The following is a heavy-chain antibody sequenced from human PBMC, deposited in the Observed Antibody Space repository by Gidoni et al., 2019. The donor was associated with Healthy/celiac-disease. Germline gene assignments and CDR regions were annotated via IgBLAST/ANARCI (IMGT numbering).Heavy chain of an antibody. CDR1: GGSISSYY. D-gene: IGHD3-10*01. CDR3: ARYNGITMVRGVIGGFDY. CDR2: IYYSGST. J-gene: IGHJ4*02. V-gene: IGHV4-59*01. Sequence: QVQLQESGPGLVKPSETLSPTCTVSGGSISSYYWSWIRQPPGKGLEWIGYIYYSGSTNYNPSLKSRVTISVDTSKNQFSLKLSSVTAADTAVYYCARYNGITMVRGVIGGFDYWGQGTLVTVSS.